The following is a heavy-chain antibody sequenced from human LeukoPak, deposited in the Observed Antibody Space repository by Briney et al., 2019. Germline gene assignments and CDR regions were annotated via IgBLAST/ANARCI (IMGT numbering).Heavy chain of an antibody. D-gene: IGHD1-26*01. CDR2: ISSSSSYI. V-gene: IGHV3-21*01. J-gene: IGHJ4*02. CDR1: GFTFSSYS. Sequence: GGSLRLSCAASGFTFSSYSMNWVRQAPGKGLEWVSSISSSSSYIYYADSVKGRFTISRDNAKNSLYLQMNSLRAEDTAVYYCARGRVGAQTLGYWGQGTLVTVSS. CDR3: ARGRVGAQTLGY.